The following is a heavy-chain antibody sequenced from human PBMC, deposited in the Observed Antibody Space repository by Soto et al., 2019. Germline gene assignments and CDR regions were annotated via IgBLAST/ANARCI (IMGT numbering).Heavy chain of an antibody. D-gene: IGHD3-22*01. CDR1: GFTFSSYS. CDR2: FSSSSSTI. CDR3: ARGQDSSGWDYYYGMDV. Sequence: EVQLVESGGGLVQPGGSLRLSCAASGFTFSSYSMNWVRQAPGKGLEWVSYFSSSSSTIYYADSVKGRFTISRDNAKNSLYLQMNSLRDEDTAVYYCARGQDSSGWDYYYGMDVWGQGTTVTVSS. J-gene: IGHJ6*02. V-gene: IGHV3-48*02.